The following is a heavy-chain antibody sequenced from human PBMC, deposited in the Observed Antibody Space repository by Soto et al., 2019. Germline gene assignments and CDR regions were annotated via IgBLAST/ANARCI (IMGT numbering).Heavy chain of an antibody. CDR3: ARQDDSSGYYDYYYGMDV. Sequence: QVQLVQSGAEVKKPGASVKVSCKASGYTFTSYAMHWVRQAPGQRLEWMGWINAGNGNTKYSQKFQGRVTITRDTSASTAYMELSSLRSEDTAVYYCARQDDSSGYYDYYYGMDVWGQGTTVTVSS. CDR2: INAGNGNT. J-gene: IGHJ6*02. V-gene: IGHV1-3*01. D-gene: IGHD3-22*01. CDR1: GYTFTSYA.